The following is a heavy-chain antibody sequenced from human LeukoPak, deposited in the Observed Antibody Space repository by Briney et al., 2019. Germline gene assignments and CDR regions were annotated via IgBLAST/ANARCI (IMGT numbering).Heavy chain of an antibody. CDR2: ISWNSGSI. J-gene: IGHJ4*02. V-gene: IGHV3-9*01. CDR1: GFSFDDYA. Sequence: GGSLRLSCAASGFSFDDYAMHWVRQAPGKGLEWVSGISWNSGSIGYADSVKGRFTISRDNAKNSLYLQMNSLRAEDTAVYYCAKAKPQDYYDSSGYYGYWGQGTLVTVSS. D-gene: IGHD3-22*01. CDR3: AKAKPQDYYDSSGYYGY.